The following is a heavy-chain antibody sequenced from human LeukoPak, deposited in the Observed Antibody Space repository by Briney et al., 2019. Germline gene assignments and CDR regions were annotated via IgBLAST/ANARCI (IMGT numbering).Heavy chain of an antibody. CDR2: ISYDGSNK. J-gene: IGHJ3*02. D-gene: IGHD4-23*01. CDR1: GFTFSSYG. V-gene: IGHV3-30*18. CDR3: AKDPYGGKTPDAFDI. Sequence: GSLRPSCAASGFTFSSYGMHWVRQAPGKGLEWVAVISYDGSNKYYADFVKGRFTISRDNSKNTLYLQMNSLRAEDTAVYYCAKDPYGGKTPDAFDIWGQGTMVTVSS.